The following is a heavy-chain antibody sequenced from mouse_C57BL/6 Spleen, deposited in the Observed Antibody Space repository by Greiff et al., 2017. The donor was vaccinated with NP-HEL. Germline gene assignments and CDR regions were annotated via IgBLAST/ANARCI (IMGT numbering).Heavy chain of an antibody. CDR2: IYPGDGDT. Sequence: QVQLKQSGPELVKPGASVKISCKASGYAFSSSWMNWVKQRPGKGLEWIGRIYPGDGDTNYNGKFKGKATLTADKSSSTAYMQLSSLTSEDSAVYFCAKRMVTLYYYAMDYWGQGTSVTVSS. CDR1: GYAFSSSW. V-gene: IGHV1-82*01. J-gene: IGHJ4*01. D-gene: IGHD2-3*01. CDR3: AKRMVTLYYYAMDY.